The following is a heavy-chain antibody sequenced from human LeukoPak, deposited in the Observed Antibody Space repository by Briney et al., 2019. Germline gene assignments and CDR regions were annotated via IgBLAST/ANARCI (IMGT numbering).Heavy chain of an antibody. Sequence: PGGSLRLSCAASGFTFSDYYMSWIRQAPGKGLEWVSYIRSSGSTIYYADSVKGRFTTSRDNAKNSLYLQMNSLRAEDTAVYYCARWVMTTVTTSPNNWFDPWGQGTLVTVSS. CDR3: ARWVMTTVTTSPNNWFDP. CDR2: IRSSGSTI. J-gene: IGHJ5*02. D-gene: IGHD4-17*01. V-gene: IGHV3-11*01. CDR1: GFTFSDYY.